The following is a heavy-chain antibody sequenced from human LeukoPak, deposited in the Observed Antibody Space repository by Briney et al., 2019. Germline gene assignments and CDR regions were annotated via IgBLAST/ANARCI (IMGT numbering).Heavy chain of an antibody. CDR2: IYYSGST. Sequence: PSETLSLTCTVSGGSISSSSYYWGWIRQPPGKGLEWIGSIYYSGSTYYNPSLKSRVTISVDTSKNQFSLKLSSVTAADTAVYYCARHDFLDFWSGYYSGGDWFDPWGQGTLVTASS. CDR3: ARHDFLDFWSGYYSGGDWFDP. D-gene: IGHD3-3*01. V-gene: IGHV4-39*01. CDR1: GGSISSSSYY. J-gene: IGHJ5*02.